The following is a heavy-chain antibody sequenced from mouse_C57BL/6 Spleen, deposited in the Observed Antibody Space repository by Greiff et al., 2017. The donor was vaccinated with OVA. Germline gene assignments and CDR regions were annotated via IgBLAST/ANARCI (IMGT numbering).Heavy chain of an antibody. CDR2: IYPGSGST. D-gene: IGHD4-1*01. J-gene: IGHJ4*01. V-gene: IGHV1-55*01. CDR3: ASPLTGTEYAMDY. CDR1: GYTFTSYW. Sequence: QVQLHQSGAELVKPGASVKMSCKASGYTFTSYWITWVKQRPGQGLEWIGDIYPGSGSTNYNEKFKSKATLTVDTSSSTAYMQLSSLTSEDSAVYYCASPLTGTEYAMDYWGQGTSVTVSS.